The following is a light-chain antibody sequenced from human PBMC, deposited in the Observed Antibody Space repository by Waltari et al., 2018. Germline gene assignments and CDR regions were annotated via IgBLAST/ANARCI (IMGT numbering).Light chain of an antibody. V-gene: IGLV3-25*03. CDR1: ALPKQN. Sequence: SYELTQPPSVSVSPGQTARITCPGDALPKQNAYWYQQKPGQAPVLVIYKDSERPSGIPERFSGSSSGTTVTLTISGVQAEDEADYYCQSADRSGTYVFGTGTKVTVL. CDR3: QSADRSGTYV. J-gene: IGLJ1*01. CDR2: KDS.